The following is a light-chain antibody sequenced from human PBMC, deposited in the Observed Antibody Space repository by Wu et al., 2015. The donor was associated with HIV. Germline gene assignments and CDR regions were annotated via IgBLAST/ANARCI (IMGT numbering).Light chain of an antibody. CDR1: QGISNY. Sequence: DIQMTQSPSSLSASVGDRVTITCRASQGISNYLAWYQQKPGKVPKLLIYTASTLESGVPSRFSGSGSGTDFTLTISSLQPEDVATYYCQNYKSASRAFGQGPRW. CDR2: TAS. J-gene: IGKJ1*01. CDR3: QNYKSASRA. V-gene: IGKV1-27*01.